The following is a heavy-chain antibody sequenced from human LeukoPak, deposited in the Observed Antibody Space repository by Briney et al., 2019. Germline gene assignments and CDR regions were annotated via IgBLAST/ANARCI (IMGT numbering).Heavy chain of an antibody. CDR1: RFTFSSCG. CDR3: AKGRPSSGYPHFDY. V-gene: IGHV3-30*02. D-gene: IGHD3-22*01. Sequence: GSLRLSCAASRFTFSSCGMHWVRQAPGNGLEWVAFIRYDGSNKYYADSVKGRFTISRDNSKNTLYLQMNSLRAEDTAVYYCAKGRPSSGYPHFDYWAREPWSPSPQ. CDR2: IRYDGSNK. J-gene: IGHJ4*02.